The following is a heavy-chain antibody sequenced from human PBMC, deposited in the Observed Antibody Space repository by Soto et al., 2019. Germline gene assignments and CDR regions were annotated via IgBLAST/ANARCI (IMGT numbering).Heavy chain of an antibody. CDR1: GDSVSRYY. CDR2: IYNSGST. D-gene: IGHD3-10*01. J-gene: IGHJ6*02. V-gene: IGHV4-59*02. CDR3: ARAPTYSYGSGTPYYFYAMDV. Sequence: SETLSLTCTVSGDSVSRYYWNWIRQPPGKGLEWIGYIYNSGSTNYNPSLKSRVTISVDTSKNQFSLTLTSVTAADTAVYYCARAPTYSYGSGTPYYFYAMDVWGQGTTVTVSS.